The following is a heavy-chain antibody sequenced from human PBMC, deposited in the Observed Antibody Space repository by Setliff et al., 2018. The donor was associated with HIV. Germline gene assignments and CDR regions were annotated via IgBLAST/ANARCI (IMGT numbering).Heavy chain of an antibody. CDR1: GYSMSSGCY. CDR3: ARHAAGPDGPFDY. CDR2: VYHTGST. Sequence: SETLSLTCGVSGYSMSSGCYWGWIRQPPGKGLEWIGNVYHTGSTYYNPSLKSRVTISVDTSKNQFSLKLSSVIAADTAVYYCARHAAGPDGPFDYWGQGTLVTVSS. J-gene: IGHJ4*02. D-gene: IGHD2-2*01. V-gene: IGHV4-38-2*01.